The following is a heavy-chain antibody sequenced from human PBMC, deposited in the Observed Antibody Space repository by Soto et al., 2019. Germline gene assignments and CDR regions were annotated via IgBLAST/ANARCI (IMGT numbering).Heavy chain of an antibody. CDR3: ARDRYYGSQTYYNFYSGMDV. V-gene: IGHV4-30-4*01. CDR2: IFHSGST. Sequence: SESLSFACTVCGGSINSGDYYWTWVRQPPGKGLEWFGKIFHSGSTYYTPSLQSRVTISLDTSKNHFSLKLSSVTPADTAVYYCARDRYYGSQTYYNFYSGMDVSAQGTTVTVSS. CDR1: GGSINSGDYY. J-gene: IGHJ6*02. D-gene: IGHD3-10*01.